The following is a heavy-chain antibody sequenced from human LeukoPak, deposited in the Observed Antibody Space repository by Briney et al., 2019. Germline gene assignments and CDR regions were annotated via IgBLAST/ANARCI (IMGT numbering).Heavy chain of an antibody. CDR2: LKQDGSEI. CDR1: GFTFSSHW. J-gene: IGHJ5*02. D-gene: IGHD3-10*01. Sequence: GGSLRLSCVDSGFTFSSHWMSWVRQAPGKGLEWVGNLKQDGSEIYYLDSVKGRFTISRDNAKNSLYLQMNSLRAEDTAVYYCAREREYGSGSYDPWGQGTLVTVSS. V-gene: IGHV3-7*01. CDR3: AREREYGSGSYDP.